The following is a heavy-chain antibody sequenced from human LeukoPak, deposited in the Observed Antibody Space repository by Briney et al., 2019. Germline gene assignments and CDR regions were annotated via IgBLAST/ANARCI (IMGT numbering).Heavy chain of an antibody. D-gene: IGHD1-26*01. CDR3: ARDSWYSGSYYDYYYMDV. CDR2: ISSSSSST. V-gene: IGHV3-48*01. Sequence: GGSLRLSCAASGSTFSSYSMNWVRQAPGKGLEWLSDISSSSSSTYYADSVKGRFTISRDNAKNSLYMQMNSLRAEDTAVYYCARDSWYSGSYYDYYYMDVWGKGTTVTVSS. CDR1: GSTFSSYS. J-gene: IGHJ6*03.